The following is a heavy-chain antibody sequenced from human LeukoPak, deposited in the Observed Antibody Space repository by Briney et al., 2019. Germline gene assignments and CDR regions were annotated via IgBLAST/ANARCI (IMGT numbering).Heavy chain of an antibody. J-gene: IGHJ4*02. Sequence: GGSLRLSCAASGFTLRGYGMHWVRQAPGKGLEWVAFIRYDGSDKSYADSVKGRFTISRDNSENTLYLQINSLRVEDTAVYYCANLASPRGDYNGYWGQGTLVTVSS. CDR3: ANLASPRGDYNGY. D-gene: IGHD2-8*01. V-gene: IGHV3-30*02. CDR2: IRYDGSDK. CDR1: GFTLRGYG.